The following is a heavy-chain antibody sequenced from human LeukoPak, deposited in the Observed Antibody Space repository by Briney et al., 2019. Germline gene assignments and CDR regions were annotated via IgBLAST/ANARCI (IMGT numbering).Heavy chain of an antibody. CDR3: AREGAPYYYDSRAHAFDI. J-gene: IGHJ3*02. V-gene: IGHV1-69*05. D-gene: IGHD3-22*01. CDR2: IIPIFGTA. Sequence: SVKVSCKASGGTFGSYAISWVRQAPGQGLEWMGGIIPIFGTANYAQKFQGRVTITTDESTSTAYMELSSLRSEDTAVYYCAREGAPYYYDSRAHAFDIWGQGTMVTVSS. CDR1: GGTFGSYA.